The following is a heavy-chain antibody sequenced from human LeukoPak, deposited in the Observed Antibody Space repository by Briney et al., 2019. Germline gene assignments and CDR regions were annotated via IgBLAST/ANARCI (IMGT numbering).Heavy chain of an antibody. CDR2: INHSGST. V-gene: IGHV4-34*01. D-gene: IGHD2-2*01. Sequence: SETLSLTCAVYGGSFSGYYWSWIRQPPGKGLEWIGEINHSGSTNYNPSLKSRVTTSVDTSKNQFSLKLSSVTAADTAVYYCARDHSTLGLDYWGQGTLVTVSS. CDR3: ARDHSTLGLDY. J-gene: IGHJ4*02. CDR1: GGSFSGYY.